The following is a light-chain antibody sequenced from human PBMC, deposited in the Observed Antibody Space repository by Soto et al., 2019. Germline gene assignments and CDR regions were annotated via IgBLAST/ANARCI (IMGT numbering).Light chain of an antibody. CDR2: YDS. Sequence: SYELTQPPSVSVAPGKTARITCGGNNIRSKSVHWYQQKPGQAPVLVIYYDSDRPSGIPERFSGSNSGNTATLTISRVEAGDEADYYCQVWDSSSDVVFGGGTQLTVL. J-gene: IGLJ2*01. V-gene: IGLV3-21*04. CDR3: QVWDSSSDVV. CDR1: NIRSKS.